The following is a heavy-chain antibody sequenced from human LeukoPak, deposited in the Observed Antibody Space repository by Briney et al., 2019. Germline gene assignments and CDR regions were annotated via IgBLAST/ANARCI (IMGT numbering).Heavy chain of an antibody. CDR1: GYSISSGYY. D-gene: IGHD1-26*01. CDR3: ARLSPEVGAPRFDP. J-gene: IGHJ5*02. V-gene: IGHV4-38-2*02. Sequence: SETLSLTCTVSGYSISSGYYWGWIRQPPGKGLEWIGSIYHSGSTYYNPSLKSRVTISVDTSKNQFSLKLSSVTAADTAVYYCARLSPEVGAPRFDPWGQGTLATVSS. CDR2: IYHSGST.